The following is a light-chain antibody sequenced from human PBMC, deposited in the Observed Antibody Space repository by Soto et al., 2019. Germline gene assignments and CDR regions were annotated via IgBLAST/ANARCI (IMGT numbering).Light chain of an antibody. J-gene: IGKJ4*01. CDR1: QSVSNY. CDR2: DAS. Sequence: EIVLTQSPATLSFSPGERATLSCRASQSVSNYLTWYQQKPGQAPRLLIFDASNRAPGIPARFSGSGSGTDFTLIISTLEPEDFAVYYCQQRANWPLTFGGGTKVDIK. V-gene: IGKV3-11*01. CDR3: QQRANWPLT.